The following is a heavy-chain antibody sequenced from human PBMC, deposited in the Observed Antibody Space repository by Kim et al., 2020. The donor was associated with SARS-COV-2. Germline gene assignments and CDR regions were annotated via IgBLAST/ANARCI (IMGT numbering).Heavy chain of an antibody. Sequence: VKGRFTISRDNAKNTLYLQMNSLRAEDTAVYYCASSQLLWFGSPPYGMDVWGQGTTVTVSS. J-gene: IGHJ6*02. V-gene: IGHV3-74*01. D-gene: IGHD3-10*01. CDR3: ASSQLLWFGSPPYGMDV.